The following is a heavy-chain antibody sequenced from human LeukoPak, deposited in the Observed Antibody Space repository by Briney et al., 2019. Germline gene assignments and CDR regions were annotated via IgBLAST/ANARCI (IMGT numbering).Heavy chain of an antibody. Sequence: PGGSLRLSCTASGFTFSSYGMHWVRQTPGKGLEWVAFIRYDAYNKYYVDSVQGRFTISRDNSKNTLYLQMNSLRAEDTAVYYCAKDPLSSDSYYRCDFWGQGTLVTVSS. CDR2: IRYDAYNK. D-gene: IGHD3-22*01. CDR1: GFTFSSYG. CDR3: AKDPLSSDSYYRCDF. J-gene: IGHJ4*02. V-gene: IGHV3-30*02.